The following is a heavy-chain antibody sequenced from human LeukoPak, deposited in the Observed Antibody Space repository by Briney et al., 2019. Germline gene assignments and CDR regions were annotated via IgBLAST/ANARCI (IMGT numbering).Heavy chain of an antibody. J-gene: IGHJ6*03. CDR2: IYYSGST. CDR3: ARETSQKGAHYMDV. Sequence: SEILSLTCTVSGGSISSGSYYWSWLRQPPGKGLEWIGYIYYSGSTNYNPSLKSRVTISVDTSKNQFSLKLSSVTAADTAVCYCARETSQKGAHYMDVWGKGTTVTISS. D-gene: IGHD3-16*01. V-gene: IGHV4-61*01. CDR1: GGSISSGSYY.